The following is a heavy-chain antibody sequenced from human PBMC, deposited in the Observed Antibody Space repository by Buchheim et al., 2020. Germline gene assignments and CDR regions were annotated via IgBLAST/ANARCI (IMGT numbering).Heavy chain of an antibody. V-gene: IGHV3-30*04. Sequence: QVQLVESGGGVVQPGRSLRLSCAASGFTFSSYAMHWVRQAPGKGLEWVAVISYDGSNKYYADSVKGRFTISRDNSKNTLYLQMNSLRAEDTAVYYCARLYYYGSGSYPDYWGQGTL. CDR3: ARLYYYGSGSYPDY. D-gene: IGHD3-10*01. CDR1: GFTFSSYA. CDR2: ISYDGSNK. J-gene: IGHJ4*02.